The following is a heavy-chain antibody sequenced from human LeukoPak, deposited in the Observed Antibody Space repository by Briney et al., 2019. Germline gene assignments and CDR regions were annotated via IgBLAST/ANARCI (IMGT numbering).Heavy chain of an antibody. J-gene: IGHJ5*02. Sequence: GGSLRLSCAASGFTFSSYSMNWVRQAPGKGLEWVSYISSSSSTIYYADSVKGRFTISRDNAKNSLYLQMNSLRAEDTAVYYCARDTADYDSSGPNWFDPWGQGTLVTVSS. CDR1: GFTFSSYS. CDR3: ARDTADYDSSGPNWFDP. V-gene: IGHV3-48*01. CDR2: ISSSSSTI. D-gene: IGHD3-22*01.